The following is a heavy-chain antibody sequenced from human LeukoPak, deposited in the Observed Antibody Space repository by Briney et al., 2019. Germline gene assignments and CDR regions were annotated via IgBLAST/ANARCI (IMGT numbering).Heavy chain of an antibody. CDR1: GFTFSNAW. CDR2: VKRKIDGETT. CDR3: TTDSAAY. V-gene: IGHV3-15*01. Sequence: PGGSLRLSCAASGFTFSNAWMTWVRQAPGKGLEWVGRVKRKIDGETTDYAAAVKGGFAISRDDSKNTVYLQMNSLKTEDTALYYCTTDSAAYWGQGTLATVSS. J-gene: IGHJ4*02.